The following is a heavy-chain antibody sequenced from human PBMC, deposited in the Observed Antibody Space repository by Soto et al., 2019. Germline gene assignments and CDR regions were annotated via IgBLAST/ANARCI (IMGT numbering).Heavy chain of an antibody. Sequence: QVQLQESGPGLVKPSETLSLTCTVSGGSISSYYWSWIRQPPGKGLDWFGNSYYSGGTNYNPSLKSRVTISVDTSKNQFSLKLSSVTAADTAVYYCARGRPQKGGYCSSTSCYSYYYYYMDVWGKGTTVTVSS. CDR1: GGSISSYY. J-gene: IGHJ6*03. CDR2: SYYSGGT. V-gene: IGHV4-59*01. CDR3: ARGRPQKGGYCSSTSCYSYYYYYMDV. D-gene: IGHD2-2*01.